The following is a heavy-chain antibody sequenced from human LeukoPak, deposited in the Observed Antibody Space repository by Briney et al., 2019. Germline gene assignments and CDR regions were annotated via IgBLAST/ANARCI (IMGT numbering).Heavy chain of an antibody. Sequence: ASVKVSCKASGYTFTSYGISWVRQAPGQGLEWMGWISAYNGNTNYAQKLQGRVTMTTDTSTSTAYMELRSLRSDDTAVYYCARGLGGEKRSYRTPQYNWFDPWGQGTLVTVSS. V-gene: IGHV1-18*01. J-gene: IGHJ5*02. CDR3: ARGLGGEKRSYRTPQYNWFDP. D-gene: IGHD3-16*01. CDR1: GYTFTSYG. CDR2: ISAYNGNT.